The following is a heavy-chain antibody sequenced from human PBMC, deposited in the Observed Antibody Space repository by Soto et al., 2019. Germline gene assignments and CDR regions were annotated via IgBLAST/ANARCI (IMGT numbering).Heavy chain of an antibody. CDR2: XIPISXTA. Sequence: GXXVKVSCKASGSTFSSYAISWVRQAPGQGLEWMGAXIPISXTANYEKKFQXXVTITADXXKSKAYMEMSSLRSEDTAVYYCARDRTHNWFDPCGQGTLVTVSS. CDR1: GSTFSSYA. D-gene: IGHD1-1*01. V-gene: IGHV1-69*13. CDR3: ARDRTHNWFDP. J-gene: IGHJ5*02.